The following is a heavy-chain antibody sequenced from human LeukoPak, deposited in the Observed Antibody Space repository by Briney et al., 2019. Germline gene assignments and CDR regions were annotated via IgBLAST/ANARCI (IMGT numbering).Heavy chain of an antibody. V-gene: IGHV4-30-4*01. CDR3: ARGGARTYYDYVWGSYPLSWFDP. Sequence: TSSETLSLTCTVSGDSISSGGYFWNWIRQPPGKGLEWIGYIFYSGSTYYNPSLKSRVTISVDRSKNQFSLKLSSVTAADTAVYYCARGGARTYYDYVWGSYPLSWFDPWGQGTLVTVSS. D-gene: IGHD3-16*01. CDR1: GDSISSGGYF. J-gene: IGHJ5*02. CDR2: IFYSGST.